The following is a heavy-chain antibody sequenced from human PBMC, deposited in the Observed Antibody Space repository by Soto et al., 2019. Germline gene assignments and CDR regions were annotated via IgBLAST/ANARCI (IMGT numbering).Heavy chain of an antibody. CDR2: INAGNGNT. D-gene: IGHD2-15*01. V-gene: IGHV1-3*01. CDR1: KYTFTNYV. CDR3: ARDYVVVVAVNYYYYYMDV. J-gene: IGHJ6*03. Sequence: ASVTISCNTSKYTFTNYVMNWVRQAHGQRHEWIGWINAGNGNTKYSRKFQGRVTITRDTSASTAYMELSSLRSEDTAVYYCARDYVVVVAVNYYYYYMDVWGKGTTVTVSS.